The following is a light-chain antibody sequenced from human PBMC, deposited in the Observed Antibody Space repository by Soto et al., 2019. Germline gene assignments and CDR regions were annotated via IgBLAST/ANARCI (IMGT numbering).Light chain of an antibody. V-gene: IGKV3-11*01. CDR2: DAS. CDR3: QQRSNWPPVYT. Sequence: EIVLTQSPATLSLSPGERATLSCRASQSVSSYLAWYQQKPGQAPRLLIYDASNSATGIPARFSGSGSGTDFTLTISSLEPADFAVYYCQQRSNWPPVYTFGQGTKLEIK. CDR1: QSVSSY. J-gene: IGKJ2*01.